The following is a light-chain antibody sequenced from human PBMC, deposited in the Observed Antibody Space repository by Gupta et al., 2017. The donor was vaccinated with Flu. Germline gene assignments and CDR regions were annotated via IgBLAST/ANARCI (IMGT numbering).Light chain of an antibody. CDR3: NSRDSTDNHHAV. J-gene: IGLJ2*01. Sequence: GRSPVLVSSPKNTRPSGIPDRFSGPTPAHTASLTIPGPQSEDEADYYCNSRDSTDNHHAVFGGGTQLTVL. V-gene: IGLV3-19*01. CDR2: PKN.